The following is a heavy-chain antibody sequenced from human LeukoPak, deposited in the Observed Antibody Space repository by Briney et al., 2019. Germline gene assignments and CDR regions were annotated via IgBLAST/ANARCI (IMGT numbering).Heavy chain of an antibody. CDR2: IYYSGST. Sequence: PSETLSLTCTVSGGSISSYYWSWIRQPPGKGLEWIGYIYYSGSTNYNPSPKSRVTILVDANTNKFSLKLSSVTAADTAVYYCARVFWSGNYPHFVCWVQGTLASVSS. J-gene: IGHJ4*02. V-gene: IGHV4-59*01. CDR3: ARVFWSGNYPHFVC. CDR1: GGSISSYY. D-gene: IGHD3-3*01.